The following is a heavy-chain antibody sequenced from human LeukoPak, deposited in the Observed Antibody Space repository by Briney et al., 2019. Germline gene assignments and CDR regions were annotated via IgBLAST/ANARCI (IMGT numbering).Heavy chain of an antibody. CDR3: ARDDPVVYATYDH. D-gene: IGHD2-8*02. CDR1: GFNFSSYE. V-gene: IGHV3-48*03. J-gene: IGHJ4*02. Sequence: GGSLRLSCAASGFNFSSYEMNWVRQSPGKGLEWVSYISSSGNTIYYAESMKGRFTISRDNAKNSLYLQMKSLRAEDTAVYYCARDDPVVYATYDHWGQGTLVTVSS. CDR2: ISSSGNTI.